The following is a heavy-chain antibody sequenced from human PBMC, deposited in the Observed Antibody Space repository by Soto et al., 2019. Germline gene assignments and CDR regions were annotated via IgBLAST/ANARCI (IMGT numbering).Heavy chain of an antibody. CDR3: ARSQHSQLANWFDP. V-gene: IGHV4-31*03. D-gene: IGHD2-15*01. CDR1: GGSISSGGYY. J-gene: IGHJ5*02. CDR2: IYYSGST. Sequence: QVQLQESGPGLVKPSQTLSLTCTVSGGSISSGGYYWSWIRQHPGKGLEWIGYIYYSGSTYYNPSIRSRVTISVDTSKNQFSLKLSSVTAADTAVYYCARSQHSQLANWFDPWGQGTLVTVSS.